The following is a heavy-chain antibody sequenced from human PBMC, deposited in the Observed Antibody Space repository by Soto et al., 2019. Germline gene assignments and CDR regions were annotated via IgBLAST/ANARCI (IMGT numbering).Heavy chain of an antibody. Sequence: SANLPVTCAMYGGSFSDYYWSWVLQPPWKGLEWIGEINHGGNSNYNPSLKSRVTISVDTSNNQFSLKLTSVTAADTGVYYCAGRELSTSAFYYYHYAMDVCGKGYKVSVAS. D-gene: IGHD1-26*01. V-gene: IGHV4-34*01. CDR1: GGSFSDYY. CDR2: INHGGNS. CDR3: AGRELSTSAFYYYHYAMDV. J-gene: IGHJ6*04.